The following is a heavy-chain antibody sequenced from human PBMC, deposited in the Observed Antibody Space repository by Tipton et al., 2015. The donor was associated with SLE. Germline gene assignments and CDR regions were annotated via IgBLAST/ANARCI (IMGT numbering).Heavy chain of an antibody. Sequence: TLSLTCTVSGGAISSDSHYWTWIRQPAGKGLEWIGRFYTPGNNHSNPSPKSRVTMSVDTSKNQFSLQLSSVTVADTAVYYCARERLLWPRGNFDIWGQGIMVTVSA. V-gene: IGHV4-61*02. D-gene: IGHD3-10*01. CDR2: FYTPGNN. CDR1: GGAISSDSHY. J-gene: IGHJ3*02. CDR3: ARERLLWPRGNFDI.